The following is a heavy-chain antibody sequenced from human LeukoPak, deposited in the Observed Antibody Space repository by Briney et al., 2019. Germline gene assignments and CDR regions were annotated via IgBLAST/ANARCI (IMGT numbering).Heavy chain of an antibody. CDR2: FYYTGST. CDR1: GGSFSGDY. V-gene: IGHV4-59*08. J-gene: IGHJ6*02. CDR3: ARHTWGNGMDV. D-gene: IGHD3-16*01. Sequence: PSETLSLTCTVSGGSFSGDYWGWIRQPPGKGLEFIGYFYYTGSTNYNPSLKSRVNIPLDTSKNQFSLKLTSVTAADTAVYYCARHTWGNGMDVWGQGTTVAVSS.